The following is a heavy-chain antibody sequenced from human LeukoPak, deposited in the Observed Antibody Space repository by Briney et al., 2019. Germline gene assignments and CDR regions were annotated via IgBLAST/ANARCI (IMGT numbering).Heavy chain of an antibody. V-gene: IGHV4-34*01. CDR3: ARLPRQGSGYDIGYYYYYGMDV. Sequence: SETLSLTCAVYGGSFSGYYWSWIRQPPGKGLEWIGEINHSGSTNYNPSLKSRVTISVDTSKNQFSLKLGSVTAADTAVYYCARLPRQGSGYDIGYYYYYGMDVWGQGTTVTVSS. D-gene: IGHD5-12*01. CDR1: GGSFSGYY. J-gene: IGHJ6*02. CDR2: INHSGST.